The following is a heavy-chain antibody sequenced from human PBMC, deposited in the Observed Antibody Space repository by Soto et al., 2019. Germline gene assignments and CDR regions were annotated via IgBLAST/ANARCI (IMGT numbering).Heavy chain of an antibody. CDR1: GGSFSGYS. V-gene: IGHV4-34*02. D-gene: IGHD3-3*02. CDR3: ARDRQSCHLWSGYECEGPYGMDV. Sequence: QVQLQQWGAGLLKPSETLSLTCGVYGGSFSGYSWTWIRQAPGEGLEWIGEINHSGGTRYNSSLTRRVTISVDTSKNQFSLMLSSVTAADTALHYCARDRQSCHLWSGYECEGPYGMDVWGQGNTVTVS. J-gene: IGHJ6*02. CDR2: INHSGGT.